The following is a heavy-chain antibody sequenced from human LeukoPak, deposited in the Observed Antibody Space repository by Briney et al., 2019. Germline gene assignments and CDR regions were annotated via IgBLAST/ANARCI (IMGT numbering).Heavy chain of an antibody. CDR1: GFTFDDYA. CDR3: AKGGQQLLNDWFDP. Sequence: GGSLRLSCAASGFTFDDYAMHWVRQAPGKGLEWVSGISWNSDNVDYADSVKGRFTISRDNAKNSLYLQMKSLRTEDMALYYCAKGGQQLLNDWFDPWGQGTLVTVSS. CDR2: ISWNSDNV. D-gene: IGHD6-13*01. J-gene: IGHJ5*02. V-gene: IGHV3-9*03.